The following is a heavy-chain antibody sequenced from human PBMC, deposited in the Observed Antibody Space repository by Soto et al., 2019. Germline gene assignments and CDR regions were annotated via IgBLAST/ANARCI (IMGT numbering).Heavy chain of an antibody. CDR1: GGPISSGGYY. CDR2: IYYSGST. V-gene: IGHV4-31*03. J-gene: IGHJ4*02. D-gene: IGHD6-19*01. Sequence: QVQLQESGPGLVKPTQTLSLTCTVSGGPISSGGYYWSWIRQHPGRGLEWIGYIYYSGSTYYNPSLKSRVTISVDTSKNQFSLKLSSVTAADTAVYYCARGVIAVAGYHFDFWGQGALVTVSS. CDR3: ARGVIAVAGYHFDF.